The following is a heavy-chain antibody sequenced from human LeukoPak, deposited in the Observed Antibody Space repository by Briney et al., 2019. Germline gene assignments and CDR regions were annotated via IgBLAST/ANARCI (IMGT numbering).Heavy chain of an antibody. CDR2: ISSGSSYI. CDR1: GFTFSDAW. Sequence: GGSLRLSCTVSGFTFSDAWMNWVRQAPGKGLEWVSSISSGSSYIYYADSLKGRFTISRDNAKNSLYLQMNSLRAEDTAVYYCARYSSGWFDPWGQGTLVTVSS. D-gene: IGHD6-19*01. V-gene: IGHV3-21*01. CDR3: ARYSSGWFDP. J-gene: IGHJ5*02.